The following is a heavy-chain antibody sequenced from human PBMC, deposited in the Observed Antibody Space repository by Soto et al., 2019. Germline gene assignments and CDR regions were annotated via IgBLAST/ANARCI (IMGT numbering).Heavy chain of an antibody. V-gene: IGHV4-4*02. D-gene: IGHD1-26*01. CDR2: IYHSGMT. CDR1: GGFISGSNW. Sequence: QVQLQESGPGRVKPSGTLSLTCAISGGFISGSNWWSWVRQPPGKGLEWIGEIYHSGMTNYNPSLKSRVTISVDKSKNQLSLNLSSVTASYTAVYYCAGNSGTCSFAEWGQGTLVIVYS. J-gene: IGHJ4*02. CDR3: AGNSGTCSFAE.